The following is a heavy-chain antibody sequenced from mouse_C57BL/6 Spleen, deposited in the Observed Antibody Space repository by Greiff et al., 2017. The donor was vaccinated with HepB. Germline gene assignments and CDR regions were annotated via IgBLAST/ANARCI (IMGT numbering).Heavy chain of an antibody. V-gene: IGHV1-15*01. CDR1: GYTFTDYE. Sequence: VQVVESGAELVRPGASVTLSCKASGYTFTDYEMHWVKQTPVHGLEWIGAIDPETGGTAYNQKFKGKAILTADKSSSTAYMELRSLTSEDSAVYYCTRSYYGSSYEDYWGQGTTLTVSS. D-gene: IGHD1-1*01. J-gene: IGHJ2*01. CDR3: TRSYYGSSYEDY. CDR2: IDPETGGT.